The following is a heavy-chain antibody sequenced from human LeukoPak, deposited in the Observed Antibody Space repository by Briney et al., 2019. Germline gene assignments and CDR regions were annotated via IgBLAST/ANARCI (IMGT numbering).Heavy chain of an antibody. CDR2: INPSGGST. CDR3: ARDIRGYSYPYYYYYMDV. V-gene: IGHV1-46*01. D-gene: IGHD5-18*01. J-gene: IGHJ6*03. CDR1: GYTFTSYY. Sequence: VASVKVSCKASGYTFTSYYMHWVRQAPGQGLEWMGIINPSGGSTSYAQKFQGRVTMTRDTSTSTVYMELSSLRAEDTAVYYCARDIRGYSYPYYYYYMDVWGKGTTVTVSS.